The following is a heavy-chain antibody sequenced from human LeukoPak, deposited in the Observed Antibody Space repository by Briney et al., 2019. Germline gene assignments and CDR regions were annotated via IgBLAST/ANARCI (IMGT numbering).Heavy chain of an antibody. J-gene: IGHJ4*02. CDR3: AKGHGSTWYDGLYYFDD. V-gene: IGHV3-23*01. D-gene: IGHD6-13*01. Sequence: GGSLRLSCAASGFTFSSYAMSWVRQAPGKGLEWVSASGSGGSTYYADSVKGRFTISRDNSKNTLYLQMNSLRAEDTGVYYCAKGHGSTWYDGLYYFDDWGQGTLVTVSS. CDR1: GFTFSSYA. CDR2: SGSGGST.